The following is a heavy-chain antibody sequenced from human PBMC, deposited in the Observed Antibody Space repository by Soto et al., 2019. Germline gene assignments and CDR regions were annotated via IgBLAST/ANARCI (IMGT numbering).Heavy chain of an antibody. D-gene: IGHD6-19*01. CDR2: VSRDGRNT. CDR3: AKGGRQWLVTSDFNY. Sequence: VQLLESGGGVVQPGRSLRLSCAASGFTFSDYAMHWVRQAPGKGLEWVAVVSRDGRNTHYADSVKGRFTISRDSSKNTVSLEMTSLRAEDTAVYYCAKGGRQWLVTSDFNYWGQGALVTVSS. V-gene: IGHV3-30*18. CDR1: GFTFSDYA. J-gene: IGHJ4*02.